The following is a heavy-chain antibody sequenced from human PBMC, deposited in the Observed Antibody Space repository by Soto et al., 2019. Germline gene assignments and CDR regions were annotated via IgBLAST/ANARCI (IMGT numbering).Heavy chain of an antibody. CDR3: ARVLGYYDYIWGSYRVDSEFDY. J-gene: IGHJ4*02. V-gene: IGHV3-33*01. Sequence: QVQLVESGGGVVQPGRSLRLSCAASGFTFSSYGMHWVRQAPGKGLEWVAVIWYDGSNKYYADSVKGRFTISRDNSKNTLYLQMNSLRAEDTAVYYCARVLGYYDYIWGSYRVDSEFDYWGQGTLVTVSS. CDR1: GFTFSSYG. D-gene: IGHD3-16*02. CDR2: IWYDGSNK.